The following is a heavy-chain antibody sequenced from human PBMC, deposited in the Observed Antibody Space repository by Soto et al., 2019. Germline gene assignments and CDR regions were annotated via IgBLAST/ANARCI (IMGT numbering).Heavy chain of an antibody. Sequence: QLVQSGAEVKKPGSSVKDSCKASGYTFISYGIGWVRQAPGQGLEWMGWITTNNDNTNYAQQFQGRVTFTTDTSTSTAYVELRDPTSDDTAVYYCARVYSSGWKGLGYWGQGTLVTVSS. CDR2: ITTNNDNT. J-gene: IGHJ4*02. D-gene: IGHD6-19*01. CDR1: GYTFISYG. V-gene: IGHV1-18*01. CDR3: ARVYSSGWKGLGY.